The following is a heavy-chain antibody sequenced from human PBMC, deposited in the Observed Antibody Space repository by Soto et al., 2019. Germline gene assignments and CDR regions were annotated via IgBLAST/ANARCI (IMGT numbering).Heavy chain of an antibody. CDR1: GYTLNTYG. Sequence: QVQLVQSGAEVKKPGASVKVSCKASGYTLNTYGITWVRQAPGQGLEWMGWISANTNYPQKLQGRVTMTTDTSTSTAYMELRSLTSDDTAVYYCARGTYFDYWGQGTLVTVSS. V-gene: IGHV1-18*01. CDR3: ARGTYFDY. CDR2: ISANT. J-gene: IGHJ4*02.